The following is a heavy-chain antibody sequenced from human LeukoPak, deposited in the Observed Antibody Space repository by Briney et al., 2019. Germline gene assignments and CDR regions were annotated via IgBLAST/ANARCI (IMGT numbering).Heavy chain of an antibody. V-gene: IGHV4-59*01. CDR3: ARDRALSGADY. J-gene: IGHJ4*02. D-gene: IGHD3-10*01. CDR2: IYYSGST. Sequence: SETLSPTCTVPGGSISSYYWSLIRQPPGKGPEWIGYIYYSGSTNYYPSLKSRVTISVDTSKNQFSLKLSSVTAADTAVYYCARDRALSGADYWGQGTLVTVSS. CDR1: GGSISSYY.